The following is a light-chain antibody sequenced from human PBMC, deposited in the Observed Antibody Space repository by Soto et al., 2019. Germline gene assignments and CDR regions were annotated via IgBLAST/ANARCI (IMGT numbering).Light chain of an antibody. Sequence: EIVMTQSPATLSVSPGERATLSCRASQSVSSNLAWYQQKPGQAPRLLIYGASTRATGIPARFSGSGSGTAFSLTISSMQSEDVAVSYCQQYNNWSHLYTFGQGNKLEIK. V-gene: IGKV3-15*01. CDR2: GAS. CDR3: QQYNNWSHLYT. CDR1: QSVSSN. J-gene: IGKJ2*01.